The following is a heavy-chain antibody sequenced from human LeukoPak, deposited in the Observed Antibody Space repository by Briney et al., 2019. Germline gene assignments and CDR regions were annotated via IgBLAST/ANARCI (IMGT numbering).Heavy chain of an antibody. CDR1: GFTFSSYG. J-gene: IGHJ4*02. CDR2: ISHDVKTT. V-gene: IGHV3-30*03. CDR3: VEEAYYGWGSSPTFYFDY. Sequence: GRSLRLSCAASGFTFSSYGMHWVRQAPGKGLEWVAVISHDVKTTYYADSAKGRFTISRDNSRNTVFLQMNRLRPEDTAVYYCVEEAYYGWGSSPTFYFDYWGQGTRVTVSS. D-gene: IGHD3-10*01.